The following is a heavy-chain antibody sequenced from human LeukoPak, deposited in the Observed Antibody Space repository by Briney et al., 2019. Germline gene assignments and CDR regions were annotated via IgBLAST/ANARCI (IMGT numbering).Heavy chain of an antibody. CDR3: ARVQVYYYDSSGYDY. D-gene: IGHD3-22*01. V-gene: IGHV1-69*13. CDR2: IIPIFGTA. CDR1: GGTFSSYA. J-gene: IGHJ4*02. Sequence: ASVKVSCKATGGTFSSYAISWVRQAPGQGLEWMGGIIPIFGTANYAQKFQGRVTITADESTSTAYMELSSLRSDDTAVYYCARVQVYYYDSSGYDYWGQGTLVTVSS.